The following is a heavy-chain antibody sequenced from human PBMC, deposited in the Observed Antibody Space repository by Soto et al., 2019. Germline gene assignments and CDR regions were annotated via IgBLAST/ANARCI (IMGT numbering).Heavy chain of an antibody. CDR3: ARGRTYDYYYYGLHV. V-gene: IGHV1-69*13. CDR2: IIPIFGTA. D-gene: IGHD4-17*01. CDR1: GGRFSSCA. J-gene: IGHJ6*02. Sequence: SVKVSCNASGGRFSSCASSWVRQETGQGLEWMGGIIPIFGTANYAQKFQGRVTITADESTSTAYMELSSLRSEDTAVYYCARGRTYDYYYYGLHVWGQGTTVTSP.